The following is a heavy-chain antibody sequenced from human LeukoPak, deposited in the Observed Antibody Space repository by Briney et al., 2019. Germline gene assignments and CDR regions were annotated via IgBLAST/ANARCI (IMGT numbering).Heavy chain of an antibody. CDR2: ISGSGGAS. V-gene: IGHV3-23*01. J-gene: IGHJ4*02. D-gene: IGHD3-16*01. CDR1: GFTFSSYA. Sequence: GGSLRLSCAASGFTFSSYAMSWVRQAPGKGLEWVSSISGSGGASYHTDSVKGRFTISRDNSKNTLHLQMNSLRAGDTAVYYCSKEGGYWGQGTLVTVSS. CDR3: SKEGGY.